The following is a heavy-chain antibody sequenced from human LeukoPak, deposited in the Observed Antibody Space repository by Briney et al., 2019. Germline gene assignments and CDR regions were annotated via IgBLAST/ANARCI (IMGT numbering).Heavy chain of an antibody. J-gene: IGHJ6*02. D-gene: IGHD6-19*01. V-gene: IGHV3-21*01. Sequence: GSLRLSCAASGFTFSSYSMNWVRQAPGKGLEWVSSISSSSSYIYYADSVKGRFTISRDNAKNSLYLQMNSLRAEDTAVYYCARASHSSGWYLEYYYYGMDVWGQGNTVTVSS. CDR2: ISSSSSYI. CDR3: ARASHSSGWYLEYYYYGMDV. CDR1: GFTFSSYS.